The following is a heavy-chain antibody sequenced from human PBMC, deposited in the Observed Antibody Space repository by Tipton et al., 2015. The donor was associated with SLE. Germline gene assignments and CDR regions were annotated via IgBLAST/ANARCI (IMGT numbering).Heavy chain of an antibody. J-gene: IGHJ5*02. CDR2: INHSGST. Sequence: LRLSCTVSGGSISSYYWSWIRQPPGKGLEWIGEINHSGSTNYNPSLKSRVTISVDTSKNQFSLKLSSVTAADTAVYYCASNAVVAAPWGQGTLVTVSS. CDR1: GGSISSYY. V-gene: IGHV4-34*01. CDR3: ASNAVVAAP. D-gene: IGHD2-15*01.